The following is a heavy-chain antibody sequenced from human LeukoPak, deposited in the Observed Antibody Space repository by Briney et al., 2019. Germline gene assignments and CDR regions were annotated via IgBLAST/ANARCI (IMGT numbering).Heavy chain of an antibody. D-gene: IGHD3-9*01. Sequence: PGGSLRLSCAASGFTFSSYWMNWVRQAPGKGLEWVSSISSSSSYIYYADSVKGRFTISRDNAKNSLYLQMNSLRAEDTAVYYCARDILTGYSSGLSYYYYGMDVWGQGTTVTVSS. CDR1: GFTFSSYW. J-gene: IGHJ6*02. V-gene: IGHV3-21*01. CDR3: ARDILTGYSSGLSYYYYGMDV. CDR2: ISSSSSYI.